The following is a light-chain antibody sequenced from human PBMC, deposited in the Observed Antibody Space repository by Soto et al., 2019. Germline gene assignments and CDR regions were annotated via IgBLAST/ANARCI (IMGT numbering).Light chain of an antibody. V-gene: IGKV1-9*01. CDR1: QGISSF. CDR2: AAS. Sequence: DIQLTQSPSVLSASAWGRLAITGRASQGISSFLAWYQQKPGRAPKLLIYAASTLQSGVPSRFSGSGSGTEFTLTITSLQPEDFATYYCQQLNCFPITFGQGTRLEIK. CDR3: QQLNCFPIT. J-gene: IGKJ5*01.